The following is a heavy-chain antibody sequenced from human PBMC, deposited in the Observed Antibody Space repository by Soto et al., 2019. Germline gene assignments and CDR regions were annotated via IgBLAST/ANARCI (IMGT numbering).Heavy chain of an antibody. J-gene: IGHJ4*02. CDR3: ARDPVGASHFDY. Sequence: QVQLQESGPGLVKPSETLSLTCTVGSISTYYWNWIRQSPGKGLEWIGYIHYMGRTNYNPSLRSRXXIXIXKSKTPFSLTLRSVTAADTAVYYCARDPVGASHFDYWGQGALVTVSS. V-gene: IGHV4-59*01. CDR2: IHYMGRT. CDR1: GSISTYY. D-gene: IGHD1-26*01.